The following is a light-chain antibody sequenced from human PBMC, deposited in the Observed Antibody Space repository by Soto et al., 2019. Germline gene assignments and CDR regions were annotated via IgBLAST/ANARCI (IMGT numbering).Light chain of an antibody. Sequence: QPVLTQPPSVSGAPGQRVTISCTGSSSNIGAGYDVHWYSQLPGTAPKLLIYANSNRPSGVPDRFSGSKSGTSASLAITGLQAEDEADYYCQSYDSSLSAWVFGGGTKLTGL. J-gene: IGLJ3*02. CDR2: ANS. CDR1: SSNIGAGYD. CDR3: QSYDSSLSAWV. V-gene: IGLV1-40*01.